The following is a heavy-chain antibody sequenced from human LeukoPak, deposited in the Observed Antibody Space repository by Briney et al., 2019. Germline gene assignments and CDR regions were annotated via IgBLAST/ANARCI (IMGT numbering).Heavy chain of an antibody. CDR3: AREPVGPSDYYYYMDV. CDR1: GGSISSYY. J-gene: IGHJ6*03. Sequence: PSETLSLTCTVSGGSISSYYWSWIRQPPGKGLEWIGYIYYSGSTNYNPSLKSRVTISVDTSKNQFSLKLSSVTAADTAVYYCAREPVGPSDYYYYMDVWGKGTTVTISS. V-gene: IGHV4-59*12. D-gene: IGHD1-26*01. CDR2: IYYSGST.